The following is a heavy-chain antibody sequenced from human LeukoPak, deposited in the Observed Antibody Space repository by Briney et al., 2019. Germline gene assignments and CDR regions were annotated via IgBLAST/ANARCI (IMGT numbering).Heavy chain of an antibody. Sequence: GGSLRLSCAASGFTFTLYNMNWVRQAPGKGLEGVSYISSSSGPIYYADSVKGRFTISRDNAKNSLYLQMNSLRGEDTAVYYCAGDLSDAFDIWGQGTMVTVSS. J-gene: IGHJ3*02. V-gene: IGHV3-48*01. CDR3: AGDLSDAFDI. CDR2: ISSSSGPI. CDR1: GFTFTLYN.